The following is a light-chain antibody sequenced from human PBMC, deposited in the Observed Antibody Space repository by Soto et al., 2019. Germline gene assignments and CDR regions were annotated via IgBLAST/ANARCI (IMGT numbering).Light chain of an antibody. CDR1: SSNIGSNY. CDR2: RNN. V-gene: IGLV1-47*01. CDR3: AAWDDSLSVDVV. Sequence: QSVLTQPPSASGTPGQRVTISCSGSSSNIGSNYVYWYQQLPGTAPELLIYRNNQRPSGVPDRFSGSKSGTSASLAISGLRSEDEADYYCAAWDDSLSVDVVFGGGTKLTVL. J-gene: IGLJ2*01.